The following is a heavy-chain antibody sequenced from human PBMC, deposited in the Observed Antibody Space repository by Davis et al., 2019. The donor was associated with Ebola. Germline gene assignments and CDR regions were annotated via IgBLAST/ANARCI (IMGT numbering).Heavy chain of an antibody. V-gene: IGHV3-9*01. J-gene: IGHJ4*02. D-gene: IGHD3-16*01. CDR2: ISWNSGNI. CDR3: AKGPGAYGIDY. CDR1: GFTFDDYV. Sequence: GGSLRLSCAASGFTFDDYVLHWVRQAPGKGLEWVSGISWNSGNIGYADSVKGRFTISRDNAKNSLYLQMNSLRAEDTALYYCAKGPGAYGIDYWGQGTLVTVSS.